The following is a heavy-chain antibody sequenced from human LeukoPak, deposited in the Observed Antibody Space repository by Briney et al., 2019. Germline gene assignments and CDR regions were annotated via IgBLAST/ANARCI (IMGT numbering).Heavy chain of an antibody. CDR1: GGSLTNYY. CDR2: IHSDGTT. V-gene: IGHV4-4*09. Sequence: SETLSLTCSVSGGSLTNYYWGWIRQPPGKGLEFIGYIHSDGTTNYDASLQSRVAISLDTSNIQCSLRLSSVTAADPALYFCARLNFRGGEALHFDSWGQGTLVTVSS. J-gene: IGHJ4*02. D-gene: IGHD3-16*01. CDR3: ARLNFRGGEALHFDS.